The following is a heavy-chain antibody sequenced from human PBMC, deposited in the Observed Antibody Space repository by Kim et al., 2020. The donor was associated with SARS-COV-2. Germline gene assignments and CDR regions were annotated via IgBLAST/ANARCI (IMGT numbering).Heavy chain of an antibody. J-gene: IGHJ5*02. D-gene: IGHD3-10*01. Sequence: SETLSLTCAVSGGSISSSNWWSWVRQPPGKGLEWIGEIYHSGSTNYNPSLKSRVTISVDKSKNQFSLKLSSVTAADTAVYYCARGDTWYYGSGRSVWFDPWGQRTLVTVSS. CDR2: IYHSGST. V-gene: IGHV4-4*02. CDR1: GGSISSSNW. CDR3: ARGDTWYYGSGRSVWFDP.